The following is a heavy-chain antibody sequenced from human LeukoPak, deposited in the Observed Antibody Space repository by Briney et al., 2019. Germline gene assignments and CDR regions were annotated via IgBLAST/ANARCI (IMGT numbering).Heavy chain of an antibody. CDR2: IYYSGST. Sequence: PSETLSLTCTVSGGSISSYYRSWIRQPPGKGLEWIGYIYYSGSTNYNPSLKSRVTISVDTSKNQFSLKLSSVTAADTAVYYCAREGYYDSSGFDYWGQGTLVTVSS. J-gene: IGHJ4*02. V-gene: IGHV4-59*01. CDR1: GGSISSYY. CDR3: AREGYYDSSGFDY. D-gene: IGHD3-22*01.